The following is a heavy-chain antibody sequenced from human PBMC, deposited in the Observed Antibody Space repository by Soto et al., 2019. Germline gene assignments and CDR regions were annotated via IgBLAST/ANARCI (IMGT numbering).Heavy chain of an antibody. V-gene: IGHV3-15*01. J-gene: IGHJ6*02. D-gene: IGHD2-2*02. CDR2: IKSKTDGGTT. CDR3: TTDIGDIVVVPAAIPVLGPPYGMDV. Sequence: PGGSLRLSCAASGFTFSNAWMRWVRQAPGKGLEWVGRIKSKTDGGTTDYAAPVKGRFTISRDDSKNTLYLQMNSLKTEDTAVYYCTTDIGDIVVVPAAIPVLGPPYGMDVWGQGTTVTVSS. CDR1: GFTFSNAW.